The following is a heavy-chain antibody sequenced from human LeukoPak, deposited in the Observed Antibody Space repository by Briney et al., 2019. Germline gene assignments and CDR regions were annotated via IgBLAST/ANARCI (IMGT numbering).Heavy chain of an antibody. D-gene: IGHD1-1*01. V-gene: IGHV3-48*02. J-gene: IGHJ5*01. CDR3: ARDCRLNCARQPGFDS. CDR1: GFTISSYA. Sequence: PGGSLRLSCAASGFTISSYAMNRVRQAPEKGLEWVSYISSSSSPINYADSVKGRFTISRDNAKNSLYLQMNSPRDEDTAVYYCARDCRLNCARQPGFDSWGQGTLVTVSS. CDR2: ISSSSSPI.